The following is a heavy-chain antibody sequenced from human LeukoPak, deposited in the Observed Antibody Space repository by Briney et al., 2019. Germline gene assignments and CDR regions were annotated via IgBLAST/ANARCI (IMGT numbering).Heavy chain of an antibody. J-gene: IGHJ4*02. D-gene: IGHD6-13*01. CDR1: GVTFSSFA. Sequence: PGGSLRLSCSASGVTFSSFAMHWVRQAPGKGLEYVSAISSNGGSTYYADSVKGRFTISRDNSKNTLYIQMSSLRAEDTAVYYCVKWEATAGRDWGQGTLVTVSS. V-gene: IGHV3-64*05. CDR2: ISSNGGST. CDR3: VKWEATAGRD.